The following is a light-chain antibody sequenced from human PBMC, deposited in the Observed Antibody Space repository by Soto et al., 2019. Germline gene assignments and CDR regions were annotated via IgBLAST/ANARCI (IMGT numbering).Light chain of an antibody. CDR1: QNIRST. V-gene: IGKV3-15*01. CDR2: DAS. CDR3: QQYDNWPPRWT. J-gene: IGKJ2*01. Sequence: ETVMTQSPATLSVSPGERATLSCRASQNIRSTLAWFQQKPGQAPRLLIYDASTRATGIPARFRGSGSGTEFTLSIGSLQSEDFAIYYCQQYDNWPPRWTFGQGTKVEIK.